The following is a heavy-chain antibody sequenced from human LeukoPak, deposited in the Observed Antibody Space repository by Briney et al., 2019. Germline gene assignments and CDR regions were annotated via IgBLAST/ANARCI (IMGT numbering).Heavy chain of an antibody. V-gene: IGHV3-30-3*01. CDR1: GFTFSSYA. CDR3: ARDHDGSGTYFDY. J-gene: IGHJ4*02. D-gene: IGHD3-10*01. Sequence: GGSLRLSCAASGFTFSSYAMHWVRQAPGKGLEWVAVISYDGSNKYYADPVKGRFTVSRDNSKNTLYLQMNSLRAEDTAVYYCARDHDGSGTYFDYWGQGTLVTVSS. CDR2: ISYDGSNK.